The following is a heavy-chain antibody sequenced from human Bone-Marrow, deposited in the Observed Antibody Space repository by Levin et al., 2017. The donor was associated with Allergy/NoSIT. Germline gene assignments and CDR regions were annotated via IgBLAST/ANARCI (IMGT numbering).Heavy chain of an antibody. V-gene: IGHV3-9*01. CDR2: ITWNSGRI. J-gene: IGHJ3*02. D-gene: IGHD3-16*02. Sequence: GGSLRLSCAASGFTFDDYAMHWVRQAPGKGLEWLSGITWNSGRIDYSESVKGRFTISRDNARNSLYLQVDSLRSEDTALYYCAKAEWELSSLDRFDIWGQGTVVTVSS. CDR3: AKAEWELSSLDRFDI. CDR1: GFTFDDYA.